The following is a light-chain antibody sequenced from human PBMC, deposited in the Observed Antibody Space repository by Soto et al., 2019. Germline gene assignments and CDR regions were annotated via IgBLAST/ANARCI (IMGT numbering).Light chain of an antibody. CDR3: GSYAGSYVV. J-gene: IGLJ2*01. V-gene: IGLV2-11*01. CDR2: DVS. Sequence: QSALTQPRSVSGSPGQSVTISCTGTSSDVGGYNYVSWYQQHPGKAPKLMIYDVSKRPSGVPDRFSGYKSGNTASLTIGVRQAEDEADYYCGSYAGSYVVFGGGTKLTVL. CDR1: SSDVGGYNY.